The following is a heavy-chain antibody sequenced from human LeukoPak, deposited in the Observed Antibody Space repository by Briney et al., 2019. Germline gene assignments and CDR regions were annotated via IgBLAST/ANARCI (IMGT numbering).Heavy chain of an antibody. V-gene: IGHV4-38-2*02. J-gene: IGHJ5*02. CDR1: GYSISSGYY. D-gene: IGHD2-2*01. CDR2: IYHSGST. CDR3: AREGEDIVVVPAAMSGWFDP. Sequence: SETLSLTCAVSGYSISSGYYWGWIRQPPGKGLEWIGSIYHSGSTYYNPSLKSRVTISVDTSKNQFSLKLSSVTAADTAVYYCAREGEDIVVVPAAMSGWFDPWGTEPWSPSPQ.